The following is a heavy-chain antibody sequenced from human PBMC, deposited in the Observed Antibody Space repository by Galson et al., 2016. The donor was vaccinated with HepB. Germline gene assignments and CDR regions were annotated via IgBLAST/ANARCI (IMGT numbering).Heavy chain of an antibody. CDR1: VGSFSGYY. J-gene: IGHJ4*02. CDR2: VHPSGST. V-gene: IGHV4-34*01. D-gene: IGHD2-2*01. Sequence: SETLSLTCAVYVGSFSGYYLTWIRQPPGKGLEWIGEVHPSGSTYYNTSLQSQVTISVDTSRNQFSLKLTSVTAAATAVYYCARGTDRAKVGDYWGQGTLVTVSS. CDR3: ARGTDRAKVGDY.